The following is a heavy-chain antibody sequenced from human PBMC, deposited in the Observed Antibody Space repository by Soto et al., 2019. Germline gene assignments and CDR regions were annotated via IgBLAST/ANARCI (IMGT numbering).Heavy chain of an antibody. D-gene: IGHD3-3*01. CDR3: IVWSGYSLGHFQR. V-gene: IGHV3-74*01. Sequence: GGSLRLSCAASGFTFSSYWIHWVRQPPGKGLAWVSRISSDGSSTTYADSVKGRFTISRDNAENTLNLQMNSLRVEDTAVYYCIVWSGYSLGHFQRWGQGALVTVSS. CDR2: ISSDGSST. J-gene: IGHJ1*01. CDR1: GFTFSSYW.